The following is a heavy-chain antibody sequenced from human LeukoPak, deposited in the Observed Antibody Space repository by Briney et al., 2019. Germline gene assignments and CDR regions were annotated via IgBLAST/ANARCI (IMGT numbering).Heavy chain of an antibody. CDR3: ARDRAANQDWVEFDP. CDR2: IRDSGEA. V-gene: IGHV3-66*03. D-gene: IGHD3/OR15-3a*01. CDR1: GFRASDYY. Sequence: GGSLRLSCAVSGFRASDYYMSWVRQAPGKGLEWVGLIRDSGEAFYADFARGRFAISRDESENTLYLQMNSLRVGDTAVYFCARDRAANQDWVEFDPWGQGTPVIVSS. J-gene: IGHJ5*02.